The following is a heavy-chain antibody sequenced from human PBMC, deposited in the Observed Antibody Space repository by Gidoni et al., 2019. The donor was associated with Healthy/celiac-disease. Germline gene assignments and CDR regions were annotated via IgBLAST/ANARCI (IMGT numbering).Heavy chain of an antibody. CDR3: AGGRLRAARPESFQH. CDR2: ISADNGNT. D-gene: IGHD6-6*01. J-gene: IGHJ1*01. CDR1: GYTFTSYG. V-gene: IGHV1-18*01. Sequence: QVQLVQSGAEVKKPGASVKVSCKAAGYTFTSYGTSVVRQAPGQGLEWMGWISADNGNTNDAHKLQGRDTMTTDTSTSTAYMELRSLRSDDTAVYYCAGGRLRAARPESFQHWGQGTLVTVSS.